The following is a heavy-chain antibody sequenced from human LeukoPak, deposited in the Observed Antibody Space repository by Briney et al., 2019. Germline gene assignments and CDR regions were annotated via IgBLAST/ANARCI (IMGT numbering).Heavy chain of an antibody. CDR1: GFTFDDYA. CDR2: ISWNSGSI. D-gene: IGHD2-2*01. V-gene: IGHV3-9*03. CDR3: AKDRSRGHTYYFDY. Sequence: GGSLRLSCAASGFTFDDYAMHWVRQAPGKGLEWVSGISWNSGSIGYADSVKGRFTISRDNAKNSLYLQMNSLRAEDMALYYCAKDRSRGHTYYFDYWGQGTLVTVSS. J-gene: IGHJ4*02.